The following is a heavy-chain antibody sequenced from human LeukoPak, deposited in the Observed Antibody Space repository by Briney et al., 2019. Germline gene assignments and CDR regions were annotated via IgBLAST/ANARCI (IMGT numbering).Heavy chain of an antibody. V-gene: IGHV3-48*03. Sequence: GGSLRLSCAASGFTFSSYEMNWVRQAPGKGLKWVSYISTSASTIYYADSVKGRFTISRDNSKNTVYLQMKSLRAEDTAVYYCARDSETETGWYYYGMDVWGQGTTVTVSS. CDR3: ARDSETETGWYYYGMDV. J-gene: IGHJ6*02. CDR2: ISTSASTI. D-gene: IGHD1-1*01. CDR1: GFTFSSYE.